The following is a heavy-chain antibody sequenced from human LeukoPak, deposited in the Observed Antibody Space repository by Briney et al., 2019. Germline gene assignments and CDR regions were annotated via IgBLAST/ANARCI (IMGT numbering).Heavy chain of an antibody. V-gene: IGHV5-51*01. Sequence: GESLKISCKGSGYSFTSYWIDWVRQMPRKGLEWMGIIYPSDSDTRYSPSFQGQVTISADKSISTAYLQWSSLKASDTAMYYCARRMVRGVISSPFDYWGQGTLVTVSS. CDR2: IYPSDSDT. CDR3: ARRMVRGVISSPFDY. D-gene: IGHD3-10*01. J-gene: IGHJ4*02. CDR1: GYSFTSYW.